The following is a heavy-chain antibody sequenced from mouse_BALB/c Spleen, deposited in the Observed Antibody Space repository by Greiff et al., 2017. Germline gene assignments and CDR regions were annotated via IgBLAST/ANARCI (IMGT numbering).Heavy chain of an antibody. V-gene: IGHV1S22*01. CDR2: IYPGSGST. D-gene: IGHD1-1*01. CDR1: GYTFTSYW. Sequence: LQHPGSELVRPGASVKLSCKASGYTFTSYWMHWVKQRHGQGLEWIGNIYPGSGSTNYDEKFKSKGTLTVDTSSSTAYMHLSSLTSEDSAVYYCTRDYGSSYYAMDYWGQGTSVTVSS. J-gene: IGHJ4*01. CDR3: TRDYGSSYYAMDY.